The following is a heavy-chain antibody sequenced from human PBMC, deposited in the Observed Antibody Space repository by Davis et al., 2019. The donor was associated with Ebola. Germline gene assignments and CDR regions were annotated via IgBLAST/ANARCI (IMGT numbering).Heavy chain of an antibody. CDR3: AKSSGDFGELFAY. CDR2: ISYDGSNK. D-gene: IGHD3-10*01. CDR1: GFTFSSYG. Sequence: GESLKISCAASGFTFSSYGMHWVRQAPGKGLEWVAVISYDGSNKYYADSVKGRFTISRDNSKNTLYLQMNSLRAEDTAVYYCAKSSGDFGELFAYWGQGTLVTVSS. J-gene: IGHJ4*02. V-gene: IGHV3-30*18.